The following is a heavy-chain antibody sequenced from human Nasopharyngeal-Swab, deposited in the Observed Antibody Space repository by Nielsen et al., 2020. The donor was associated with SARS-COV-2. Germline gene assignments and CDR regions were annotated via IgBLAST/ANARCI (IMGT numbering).Heavy chain of an antibody. CDR2: INAYSGAT. D-gene: IGHD3-22*01. Sequence: ASVKVSCKASGYTFSDYYIQWVRQAPGQGLEWMGRINAYSGATDYPQKFHDRVTMTRDTSNLTAYMELSALTSDDTAVYSCARGGLNYYSSSGAFDFWGRGTMVTVSS. J-gene: IGHJ3*01. CDR1: GYTFSDYY. CDR3: ARGGLNYYSSSGAFDF. V-gene: IGHV1-2*06.